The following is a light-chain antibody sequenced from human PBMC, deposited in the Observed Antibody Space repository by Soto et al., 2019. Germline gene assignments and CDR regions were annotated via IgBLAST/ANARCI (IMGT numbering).Light chain of an antibody. CDR2: YDD. CDR1: SSNVGNNA. J-gene: IGLJ2*01. V-gene: IGLV1-36*01. Sequence: QSVLTQPPSVFEAPRQRVTISCSGSSSNVGNNAVHWYQQFPGKAPKLLIYYDDLLPSGVSDRFSGSKSGTSASLAISGLQSEDEADYYCAAWDDSLNGVVFGGGTKVTVL. CDR3: AAWDDSLNGVV.